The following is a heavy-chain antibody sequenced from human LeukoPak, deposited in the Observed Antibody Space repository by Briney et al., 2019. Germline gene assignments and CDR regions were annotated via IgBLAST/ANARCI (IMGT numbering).Heavy chain of an antibody. CDR3: AKSWLNSSSWYYYYYMDV. Sequence: GGSLRLSCAASGFTFRSYGMHWVRQAPGKGLEWVAVISYDGSNKYYADSVKGRFTISRDNSKNTLYLQMNSLRAEDTAVYYCAKSWLNSSSWYYYYYMDVWGKGTTVTVSS. J-gene: IGHJ6*03. CDR2: ISYDGSNK. V-gene: IGHV3-30*18. D-gene: IGHD6-13*01. CDR1: GFTFRSYG.